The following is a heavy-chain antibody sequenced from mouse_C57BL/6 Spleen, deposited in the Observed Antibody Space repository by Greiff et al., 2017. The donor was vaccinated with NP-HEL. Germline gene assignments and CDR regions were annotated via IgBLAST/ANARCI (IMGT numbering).Heavy chain of an antibody. J-gene: IGHJ2*01. CDR3: AREITTVVADY. CDR1: GYTFTSYW. Sequence: VQRVESGAELVRPGTSVKLSCKASGYTFTSYWMHWVKQRPGQGLEWIGVIDPSDSYTNYNQKFKGKATLTVDTSSSTAYMQLSSLTSEDSAVYYCAREITTVVADYWGQGTTLTVSS. D-gene: IGHD1-1*01. CDR2: IDPSDSYT. V-gene: IGHV1-59*01.